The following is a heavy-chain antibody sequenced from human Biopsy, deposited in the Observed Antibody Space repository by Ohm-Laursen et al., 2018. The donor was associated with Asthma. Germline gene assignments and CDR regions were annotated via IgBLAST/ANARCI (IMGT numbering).Heavy chain of an antibody. CDR1: GFTFSTYA. V-gene: IGHV3-30-3*01. Sequence: SLRLSCAASGFTFSTYAMHWVRQAPGKGLEWVAVISYDGSNKYYADSVKGRFTISRDNAKNLLFLQMNSLRAEDTAVYYCARTFHFWSPYHAEHYQLWGQGTLATVSS. D-gene: IGHD3-3*01. J-gene: IGHJ1*01. CDR3: ARTFHFWSPYHAEHYQL. CDR2: ISYDGSNK.